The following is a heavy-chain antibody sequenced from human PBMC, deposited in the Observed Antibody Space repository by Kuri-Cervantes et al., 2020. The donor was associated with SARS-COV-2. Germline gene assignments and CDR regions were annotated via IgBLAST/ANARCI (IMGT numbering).Heavy chain of an antibody. CDR2: LYSSGST. D-gene: IGHD1-26*01. J-gene: IGHJ5*02. CDR1: GGTISGNH. CDR3: AQDAGGAYNWFDP. V-gene: IGHV4-59*01. Sequence: SETLSLTCTVSGGTISGNHWNWIRQAPGKGLEWVGYLYSSGSTNYNPSLKSRVTMSVDTAKTQFSLTLRSVTAADTAVYFCAQDAGGAYNWFDPWGPGTLVTVSS.